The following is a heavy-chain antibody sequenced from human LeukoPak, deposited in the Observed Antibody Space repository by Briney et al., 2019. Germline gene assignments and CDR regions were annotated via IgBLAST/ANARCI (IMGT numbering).Heavy chain of an antibody. CDR1: GDSISSGSYS. Sequence: SETLSLTCTVSGDSISSGSYSWDWIRQPPGKGLEWIGSIYYGGNTYHNPSLKSRVSISVDTSKNQFSLKLSSVTAADTAVYYCARGFRRPHQSRDRTPQPYYMDVWGKGTTVTVSS. CDR3: ARGFRRPHQSRDRTPQPYYMDV. D-gene: IGHD1-14*01. J-gene: IGHJ6*03. V-gene: IGHV4-39*01. CDR2: IYYGGNT.